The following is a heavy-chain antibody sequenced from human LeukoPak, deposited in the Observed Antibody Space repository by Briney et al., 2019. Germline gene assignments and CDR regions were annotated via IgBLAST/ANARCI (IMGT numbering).Heavy chain of an antibody. Sequence: PSETLSLTCAVYGGSFSGYYWSWIRQPPGKGLEWIGEINHSGSTNYNPSLKSRVTISVDTSKNQFSLKLSSVTAADTAVYYCATGANNYYYYGMDVWGQGTTVTVSS. V-gene: IGHV4-34*01. CDR1: GGSFSGYY. J-gene: IGHJ6*02. CDR2: INHSGST. CDR3: ATGANNYYYYGMDV.